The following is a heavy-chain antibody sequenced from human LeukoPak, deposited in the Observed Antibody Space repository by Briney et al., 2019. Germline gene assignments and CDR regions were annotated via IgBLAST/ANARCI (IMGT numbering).Heavy chain of an antibody. CDR2: IDWKGRPT. CDR3: AREYSSGWYLGYYYYMDV. D-gene: IGHD6-19*01. J-gene: IGHJ6*03. Sequence: PGVSLRLSCAASGFSLYDYDMAWLRQAPGKGLEWVSDIDWKGRPTSYADSVKGRFTISRDNAKKSLYLQMDSLRAEDTAVYYCAREYSSGWYLGYYYYMDVWGKGTTVTVSS. V-gene: IGHV3-20*04. CDR1: GFSLYDYD.